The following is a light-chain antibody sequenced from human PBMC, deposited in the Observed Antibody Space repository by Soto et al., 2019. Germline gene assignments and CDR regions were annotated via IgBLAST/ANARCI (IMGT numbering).Light chain of an antibody. Sequence: QSVLTQAPSTSGTPGQTVTISCSGRYSNIGSNGVAWYRQVPGSAPQLLIYANNQRPSGVPDRVSGSKSGASASLAIRGLQSEDESEFYCAAWDDSLNAVVFGGGTKLTVL. CDR1: YSNIGSNG. V-gene: IGLV1-44*01. J-gene: IGLJ2*01. CDR3: AAWDDSLNAVV. CDR2: ANN.